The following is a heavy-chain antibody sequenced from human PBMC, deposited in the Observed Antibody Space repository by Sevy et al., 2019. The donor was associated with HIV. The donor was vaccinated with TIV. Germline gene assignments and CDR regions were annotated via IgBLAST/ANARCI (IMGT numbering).Heavy chain of an antibody. D-gene: IGHD3-10*01. V-gene: IGHV4-39*01. Sequence: SETLSLPCSVTGGSIRRGDYFWGWIRQSPGKGLEWIGSITDSGSTYYNPSLKSRVTMSVDTSKNQFSLKLSSVTAADTAVHYCARLRGGYGNGWFYYYMDVWGKWTTVTVSS. CDR2: ITDSGST. J-gene: IGHJ6*03. CDR3: ARLRGGYGNGWFYYYMDV. CDR1: GGSIRRGDYF.